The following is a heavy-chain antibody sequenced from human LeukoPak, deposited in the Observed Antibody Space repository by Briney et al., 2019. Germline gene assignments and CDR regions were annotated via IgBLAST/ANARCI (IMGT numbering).Heavy chain of an antibody. J-gene: IGHJ4*02. V-gene: IGHV3-23*01. Sequence: PGGSLRPSCAASGFTFSNYAMSWVRQAPGKGLEWVSAMNKDGDNSYYADSVKGRFTISRDNSKNTLYLQMNSLRADDTAEYFCAKDYPVGDHYWGQGTLVTVSS. CDR3: AKDYPVGDHY. D-gene: IGHD3-10*01. CDR2: MNKDGDNS. CDR1: GFTFSNYA.